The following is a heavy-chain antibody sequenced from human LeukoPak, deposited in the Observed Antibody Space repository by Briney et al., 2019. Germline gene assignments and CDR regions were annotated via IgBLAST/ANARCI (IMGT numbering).Heavy chain of an antibody. Sequence: GASVKVSCEACGYIFTSYGFAWVRQAPGQGLEWIGWISALNGNTNYAQKFQGRVTMTTDTSTSTAYMELRSLTSDDTAMYYCARDPEGVTPLDYWGQGTLVTVSS. CDR3: ARDPEGVTPLDY. CDR2: ISALNGNT. V-gene: IGHV1-18*01. D-gene: IGHD3-10*01. CDR1: GYIFTSYG. J-gene: IGHJ4*02.